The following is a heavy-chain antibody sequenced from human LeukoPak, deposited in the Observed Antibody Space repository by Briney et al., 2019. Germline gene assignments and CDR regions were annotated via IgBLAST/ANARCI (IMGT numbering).Heavy chain of an antibody. J-gene: IGHJ4*02. Sequence: PSETLSLTRTVSGGSISSYYWSWIRQPPGKGLEWIGYIYYSGSTNYNPSLKSRVTISVDTSKNQFSLKLSSVTAADTAVYYCARGSEGGIVATTVFDYWGQGTLVTVSS. CDR3: ARGSEGGIVATTVFDY. CDR1: GGSISSYY. D-gene: IGHD5-12*01. CDR2: IYYSGST. V-gene: IGHV4-59*01.